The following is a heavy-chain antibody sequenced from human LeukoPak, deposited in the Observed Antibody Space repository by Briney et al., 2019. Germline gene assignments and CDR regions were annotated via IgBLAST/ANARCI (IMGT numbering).Heavy chain of an antibody. CDR2: NSFDGNNK. CDR3: AKAYCSGGGCYWGYFDY. Sequence: GGSLRLSCAASGFSFSSYGMHWGRQAPGKGLEWVAVNSFDGNNKDYADSVKGRFAISRDNSKNTLYLQMNSLRSEDTAVYFCAKAYCSGGGCYWGYFDYWGQGTLVTVSS. D-gene: IGHD2-15*01. J-gene: IGHJ4*02. CDR1: GFSFSSYG. V-gene: IGHV3-30*18.